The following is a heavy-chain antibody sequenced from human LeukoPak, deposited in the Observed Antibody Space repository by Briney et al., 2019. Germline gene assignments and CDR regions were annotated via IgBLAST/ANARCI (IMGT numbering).Heavy chain of an antibody. D-gene: IGHD2-15*01. CDR3: AKDVRRYCSGGSCRPLGYMDV. Sequence: GGSLRLSCAASGFTFSSYGMHWVRQAPGKGLEWVAVISYGGSNKYYADSVKGRFTISRDNSKNTLYLQMNSLRAEDTAVYYCAKDVRRYCSGGSCRPLGYMDVWGKGTTVTVSS. CDR2: ISYGGSNK. J-gene: IGHJ6*03. CDR1: GFTFSSYG. V-gene: IGHV3-30*18.